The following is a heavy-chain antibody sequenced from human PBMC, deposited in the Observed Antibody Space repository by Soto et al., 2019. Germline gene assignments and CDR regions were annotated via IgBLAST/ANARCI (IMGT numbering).Heavy chain of an antibody. CDR3: ARDYGSGSYYKAQGWFGP. CDR2: ISSSSSYI. V-gene: IGHV3-21*01. CDR1: GFTFSSYS. Sequence: EVQLVESGGGLVKPGGSLRLSCAASGFTFSSYSMNWVRQAPGKGLEWVSSISSSSSYIYYADSVKGRFTISRDNAKNSRDLQTNSRRAEDTAVYYCARDYGSGSYYKAQGWFGPWGQGTLVTVSS. D-gene: IGHD3-10*01. J-gene: IGHJ5*02.